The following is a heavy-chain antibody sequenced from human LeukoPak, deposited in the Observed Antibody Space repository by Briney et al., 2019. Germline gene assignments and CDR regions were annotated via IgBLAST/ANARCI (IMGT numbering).Heavy chain of an antibody. CDR3: ARSVEGYCSGGSCYSYYYYMDV. V-gene: IGHV4-59*01. CDR2: IYYSGST. D-gene: IGHD2-15*01. CDR1: GGSISSYY. J-gene: IGHJ6*03. Sequence: SETLSLTCIVSGGSISSYYWSWIRQPPAKGLEWIGYIYYSGSTNYNPSLKSRVTISVDTSKNQFSLKLSSVTAADTAVYYCARSVEGYCSGGSCYSYYYYMDVWGKGTTVTVSS.